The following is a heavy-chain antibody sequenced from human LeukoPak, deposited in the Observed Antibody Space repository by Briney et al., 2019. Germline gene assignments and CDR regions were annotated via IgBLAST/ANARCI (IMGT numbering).Heavy chain of an antibody. CDR3: AKNILTGYFGMDV. D-gene: IGHD3-9*01. CDR2: ISGSGGST. J-gene: IGHJ6*02. CDR1: GVTGSSDA. Sequence: GGSLRLSCAASGVTGSSDAMSGVRQAPGKGLEWVSAISGSGGSTYYADSVKGRFTISRDNSKNTLYLQMNSLRAEDTAVYYCAKNILTGYFGMDVWGQGTTVTVSS. V-gene: IGHV3-23*01.